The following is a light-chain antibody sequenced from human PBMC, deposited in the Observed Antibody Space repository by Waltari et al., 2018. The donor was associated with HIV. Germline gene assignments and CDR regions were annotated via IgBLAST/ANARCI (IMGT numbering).Light chain of an antibody. CDR1: RSDFGRHP. CDR3: AAWDDSLNGPHVV. Sequence: QSVLTQPPSASETPGQRVAISCSGSRSDFGRHPVNLSPQLPGTAPKLLIYSNNQRPSGVPDRFSGSKSGTSASLAISGLQSEDEADYYCAAWDDSLNGPHVVFGGGTKLTVL. V-gene: IGLV1-44*01. CDR2: SNN. J-gene: IGLJ2*01.